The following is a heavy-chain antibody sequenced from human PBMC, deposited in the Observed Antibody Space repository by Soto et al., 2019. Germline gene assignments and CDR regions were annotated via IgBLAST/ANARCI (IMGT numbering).Heavy chain of an antibody. J-gene: IGHJ3*02. V-gene: IGHV3-7*01. CDR3: ARPLGWRDAFDI. D-gene: IGHD2-15*01. CDR1: GFIFSSYW. Sequence: GGSLRLSCAASGFIFSSYWMSWVHQAPGKGLEWVANIKQDGSDEYYVDSVKGRFTISRDNAKNSLYLQMNSLRAEDTAVYYCARPLGWRDAFDIWGQGTLVTVSS. CDR2: IKQDGSDE.